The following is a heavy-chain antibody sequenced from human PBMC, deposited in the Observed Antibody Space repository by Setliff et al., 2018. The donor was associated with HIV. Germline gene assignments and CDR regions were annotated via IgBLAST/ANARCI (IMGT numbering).Heavy chain of an antibody. CDR3: ARVRLYNTALDY. J-gene: IGHJ4*02. Sequence: LRLSCAASGFTFSSYCMNWVRQTPGKGLEWVSTIYGSGDTYHADSVKGRFTLSRDTSKNTMYLQMNSLRPEDAAVYYCARVRLYNTALDYWGQGTLVTVSS. V-gene: IGHV3-66*02. CDR1: GFTFSSYC. D-gene: IGHD3-3*01. CDR2: IYGSGDT.